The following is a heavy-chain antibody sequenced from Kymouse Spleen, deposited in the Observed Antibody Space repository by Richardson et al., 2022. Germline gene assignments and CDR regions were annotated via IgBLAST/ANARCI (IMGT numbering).Heavy chain of an antibody. CDR3: TTEGSTMVRGYYYYYGMDV. CDR1: GFTFSNAW. J-gene: IGHJ6*02. V-gene: IGHV3-15*01. CDR2: IKSKTDGGTT. Sequence: EVQLVESGGGLVKPGGSLRLSCAASGFTFSNAWMSWVRQAPGKGLEWVGRIKSKTDGGTTDYAAPVKGRFTISRDDSKNTLYLQMNSLKTEDTAVYYCTTEGSTMVRGYYYYYGMDVWGQGTTVTVSS. D-gene: IGHD3-10*01.